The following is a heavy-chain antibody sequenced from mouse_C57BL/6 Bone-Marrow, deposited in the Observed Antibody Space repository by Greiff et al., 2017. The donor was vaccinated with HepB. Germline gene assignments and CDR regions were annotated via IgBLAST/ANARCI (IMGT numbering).Heavy chain of an antibody. CDR1: DSEVFPIAY. D-gene: IGHD1-1*01. J-gene: IGHJ1*03. Sequence: QVQLQQSGSELRSPGSSVKLSCKDFDSEVFPIAYMSWVRQKPGHGFEWIGGILPSIGRTIYGEKFEDKATLDADTLSNTAYLELNSLTSEDSAIYYCARRNYGSRDWYFDVWGTGTTVTVSS. CDR2: ILPSIGRT. CDR3: ARRNYGSRDWYFDV. V-gene: IGHV15-2*01.